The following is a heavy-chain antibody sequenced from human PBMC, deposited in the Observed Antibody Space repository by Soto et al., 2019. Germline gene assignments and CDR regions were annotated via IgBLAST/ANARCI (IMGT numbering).Heavy chain of an antibody. Sequence: QVQLVESGGGVVQPGGSLRLSCAASGFAFSTSVIHWVRQAPGKGLEWMAHISYNGNKKHYADSVKGRFTVSRDISESTPYSQKKQLKAEGNAVYYCAREQFEDGRGHYDHWGQGTLVSVSS. J-gene: IGHJ4*02. D-gene: IGHD3-22*01. V-gene: IGHV3-33*05. CDR2: ISYNGNKK. CDR3: AREQFEDGRGHYDH. CDR1: GFAFSTSV.